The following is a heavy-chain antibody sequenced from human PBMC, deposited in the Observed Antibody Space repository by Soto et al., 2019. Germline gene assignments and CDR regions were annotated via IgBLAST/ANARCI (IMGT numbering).Heavy chain of an antibody. CDR1: GGTFSSYA. J-gene: IGHJ6*02. D-gene: IGHD1-26*01. CDR3: ASYEGATNSHYYYGMDV. CDR2: IIPIFGTA. Sequence: QVQLVQSGAEVKKPGSSVKVSCKASGGTFSSYAISWVRQAPGQGLEWMGGIIPIFGTANYAQKFQGRVTITADESTSTAYMELSSLRSEDRAVYYCASYEGATNSHYYYGMDVWGQGTTVTVSS. V-gene: IGHV1-69*12.